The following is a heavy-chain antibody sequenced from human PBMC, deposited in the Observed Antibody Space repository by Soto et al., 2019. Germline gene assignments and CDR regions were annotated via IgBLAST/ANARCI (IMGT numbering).Heavy chain of an antibody. Sequence: ASVKVSCKASGYTFTSYDINWVRQATGQGLEWMGWMNPNSGNTGYAQKFQGRVTMTRNTSISTAYMELSSLRSEDTAVYYCARAQYSSGWYSWFDPWGQGTLVTFSS. J-gene: IGHJ5*02. V-gene: IGHV1-8*01. CDR2: MNPNSGNT. D-gene: IGHD6-19*01. CDR1: GYTFTSYD. CDR3: ARAQYSSGWYSWFDP.